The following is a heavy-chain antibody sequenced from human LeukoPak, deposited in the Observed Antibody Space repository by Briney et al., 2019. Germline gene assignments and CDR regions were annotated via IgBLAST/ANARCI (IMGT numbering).Heavy chain of an antibody. Sequence: PSETLSLTCTVSGGFISSSSYYRGWIRQPPGKGLEWIGSIYYSGSTYYNPSLKSRVTISVDTSKNQFSPKLSSVTAADTAVYYCARYQGYCSGGSCYHYFDYWGQGTLVTVSS. CDR3: ARYQGYCSGGSCYHYFDY. V-gene: IGHV4-39*01. J-gene: IGHJ4*02. CDR2: IYYSGST. CDR1: GGFISSSSYY. D-gene: IGHD2-15*01.